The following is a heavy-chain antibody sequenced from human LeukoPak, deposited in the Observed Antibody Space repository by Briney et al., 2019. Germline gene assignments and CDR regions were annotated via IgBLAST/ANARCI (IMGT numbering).Heavy chain of an antibody. CDR1: GGSISSGGYY. V-gene: IGHV4-30-2*01. Sequence: SQTLSLTCTVSGGSISSGGYYWSWIRQPPGKGLEWIGYIYHSGSTYYNPSLKSRVTISVDRSKNQFSLKLSSVTAADTAVYYCAKDLRPNSYPIPAAMDYWGQGTLVTVSS. CDR3: AKDLRPNSYPIPAAMDY. D-gene: IGHD2-2*01. J-gene: IGHJ4*02. CDR2: IYHSGST.